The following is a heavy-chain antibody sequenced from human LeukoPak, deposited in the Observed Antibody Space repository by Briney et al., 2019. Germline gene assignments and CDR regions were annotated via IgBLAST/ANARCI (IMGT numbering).Heavy chain of an antibody. V-gene: IGHV3-48*04. Sequence: GGSLRLSCAASGFTFSSYSMNWVRQAPGKGLEWVSYISSSSSTICYADSVKGRFTISRDNAKNSLYLQMNSLRAEDTAVYYCARDLELPWIDYWGQGTLVTVSS. J-gene: IGHJ4*02. CDR3: ARDLELPWIDY. CDR1: GFTFSSYS. CDR2: ISSSSSTI. D-gene: IGHD1-26*01.